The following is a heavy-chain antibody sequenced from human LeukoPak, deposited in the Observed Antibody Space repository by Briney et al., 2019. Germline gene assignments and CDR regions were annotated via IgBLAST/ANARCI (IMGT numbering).Heavy chain of an antibody. CDR1: GFTFSTYA. V-gene: IGHV3-23*01. D-gene: IGHD2-15*01. CDR3: AKSNYYCSDSCQPDDAFDV. Sequence: PEGSLRLSCAASGFTFSTYAMSWVRQAPGKGLEWVSGISNTAGFTYYADSVKGRFTISRDNSKNTLYLQLNSLRAEDTAVYYCAKSNYYCSDSCQPDDAFDVWGQGTMVTVSS. J-gene: IGHJ3*01. CDR2: ISNTAGFT.